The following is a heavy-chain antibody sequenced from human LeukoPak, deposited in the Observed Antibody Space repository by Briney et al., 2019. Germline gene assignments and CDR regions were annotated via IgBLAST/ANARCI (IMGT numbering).Heavy chain of an antibody. CDR2: ISGNSGAI. D-gene: IGHD6-19*01. CDR3: ARDSGYSSY. Sequence: GGSLRLSCTASGFTFSSYSMNWVRQAPGRGLEWVSFISGNSGAIVYADSVKGRFTISRDNAMNSVYLQMNSLRAEDTAVYYCARDSGYSSYWGQGTLVTVSS. V-gene: IGHV3-48*04. CDR1: GFTFSSYS. J-gene: IGHJ4*02.